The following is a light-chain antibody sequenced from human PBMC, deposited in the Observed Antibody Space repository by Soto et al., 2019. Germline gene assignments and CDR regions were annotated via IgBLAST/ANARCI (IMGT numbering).Light chain of an antibody. J-gene: IGLJ2*01. CDR1: SSDVGGYNY. CDR3: SSYTSSSTLVV. Sequence: QSALTQPASVSGSPVQSITIACTRTSSDVGGYNYVSWYQQHPGKAPKLMIYDVSNRPSGVSNRFSGSKSGNTASLTISGLQAEDEADYYCSSYTSSSTLVVFGGGTKLTVL. V-gene: IGLV2-14*01. CDR2: DVS.